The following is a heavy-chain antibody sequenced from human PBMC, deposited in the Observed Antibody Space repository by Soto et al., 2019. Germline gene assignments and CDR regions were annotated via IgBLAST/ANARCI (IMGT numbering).Heavy chain of an antibody. J-gene: IGHJ4*02. CDR2: IYYSGST. CDR3: ARQEDQYYDSSGYYSYFDY. V-gene: IGHV4-31*03. CDR1: GGSISSGGYY. D-gene: IGHD3-22*01. Sequence: QVQLQESGPGLVKPSQTLSLTCTVSGGSISSGGYYWSWIRQHPGKGLEWIGSIYYSGSTYYNPSLKSRVPISVDSSKNQFPLKLSSVTAADTAVYYCARQEDQYYDSSGYYSYFDYWGQGTLVTVSS.